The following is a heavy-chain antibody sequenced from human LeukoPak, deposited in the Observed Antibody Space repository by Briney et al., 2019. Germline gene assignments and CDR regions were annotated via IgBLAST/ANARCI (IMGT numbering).Heavy chain of an antibody. V-gene: IGHV1-46*01. Sequence: ASVKVSCKASGYTFTTYYVHWVRQAPRQGLEWMGIINPSGGSTSYAQKFQGRVTMTSDMSTSTIYMELSSLRSEDTAVYYCARGTPGSFDYWGQGTLVTVSS. CDR2: INPSGGST. J-gene: IGHJ4*02. D-gene: IGHD2-15*01. CDR1: GYTFTTYY. CDR3: ARGTPGSFDY.